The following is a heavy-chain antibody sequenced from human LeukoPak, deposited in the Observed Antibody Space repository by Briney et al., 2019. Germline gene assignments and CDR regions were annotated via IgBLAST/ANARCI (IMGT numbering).Heavy chain of an antibody. CDR1: GYIFTTYY. D-gene: IGHD1-26*01. J-gene: IGHJ5*02. CDR3: ARDNSVGDNAWWFDP. Sequence: ASVKVSCKTSGYIFTTYYIHWVRQAPGQGHEWMGMISPGGGSTMYAQKFQGRVTMTRDMSTSTDYMELSSRRSEDTAIYYCARDNSVGDNAWWFDPWGQGTLVTVSS. CDR2: ISPGGGST. V-gene: IGHV1-46*01.